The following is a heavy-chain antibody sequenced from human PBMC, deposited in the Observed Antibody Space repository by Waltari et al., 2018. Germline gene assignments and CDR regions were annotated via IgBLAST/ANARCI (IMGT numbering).Heavy chain of an antibody. CDR1: GGIFSSQA. CDR3: ARSGVGVAGSYFDY. Sequence: QVQLVQSGPEVKKPGSSVKVSCKGSGGIFSSQAINWVRQGPGQGLEWMGSIGPIGGLVNYAQECQGRVSITADKFTSIAYMELSGLRSEDTAVYYWARSGVGVAGSYFDYWGQGALVTVSS. D-gene: IGHD2-15*01. V-gene: IGHV1-69*04. CDR2: IGPIGGLV. J-gene: IGHJ4*02.